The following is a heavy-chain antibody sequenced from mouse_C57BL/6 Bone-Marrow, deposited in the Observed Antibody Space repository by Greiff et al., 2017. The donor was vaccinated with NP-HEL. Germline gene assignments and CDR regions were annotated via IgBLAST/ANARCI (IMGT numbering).Heavy chain of an antibody. J-gene: IGHJ1*03. CDR1: GYTFPSYN. D-gene: IGHD2-1*01. V-gene: IGHV1-12*01. Sequence: QVQLQQSGAELVRPGASVKLSCKASGYTFPSYNMHWVKQNPRQGLDWIGVIHPEKVDPPYNQKFKGKATLTVDKSSSTVYMQLSSLTSEDSAVYFCAREGNYLWYFDVWGTGTTVTVSS. CDR2: IHPEKVDP. CDR3: AREGNYLWYFDV.